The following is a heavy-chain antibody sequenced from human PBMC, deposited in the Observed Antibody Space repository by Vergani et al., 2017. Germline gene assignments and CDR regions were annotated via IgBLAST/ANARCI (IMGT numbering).Heavy chain of an antibody. Sequence: QVQLQEWGPGLVKPSGTLSLTCTVSGGSISSSSYYWGWIRQHPGKGLEWIGYIYYSGSTYYNPSLKSRVTISVDTSKNQFSLKLSSVTAADTAVYYCAGDGGGGNGAPAGFDPWGQGTLVTVSS. CDR2: IYYSGST. D-gene: IGHD3-16*01. V-gene: IGHV4-31*03. CDR3: AGDGGGGNGAPAGFDP. J-gene: IGHJ5*02. CDR1: GGSISSSSYY.